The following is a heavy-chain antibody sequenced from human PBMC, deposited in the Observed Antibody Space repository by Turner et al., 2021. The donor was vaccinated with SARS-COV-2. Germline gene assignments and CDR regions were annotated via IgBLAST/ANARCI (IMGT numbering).Heavy chain of an antibody. CDR3: ARGGVKMSTIYWYFDL. D-gene: IGHD1-26*01. V-gene: IGHV3-30*03. Sequence: QVQLLESGGDVVPPGRSLRPSCTASGFTFSSYPMHWVRQAPGKGLEWVAVISYAGDNTKYADSVKGRFTVSRDTSKSTLFLQINSLKSEDTAVYYCARGGVKMSTIYWYFDLWGRGTLVTVSS. CDR2: ISYAGDNT. J-gene: IGHJ2*01. CDR1: GFTFSSYP.